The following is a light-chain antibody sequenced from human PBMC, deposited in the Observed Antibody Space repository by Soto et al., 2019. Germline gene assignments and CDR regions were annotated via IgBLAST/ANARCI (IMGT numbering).Light chain of an antibody. J-gene: IGKJ5*01. CDR2: AAS. V-gene: IGKV1-17*03. CDR1: QSISTY. Sequence: DIQMTQSPSAMSASVGDRVTITCRASQSISTYLNWYQQKPGKAPKLLIYAASTLQSGVPARFSGSGSGTDFALKISRVEAEDVGVYYCMQGTHWPITFGQGTRVEIK. CDR3: MQGTHWPIT.